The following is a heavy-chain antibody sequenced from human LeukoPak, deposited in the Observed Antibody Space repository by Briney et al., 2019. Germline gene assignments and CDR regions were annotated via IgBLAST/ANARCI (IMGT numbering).Heavy chain of an antibody. CDR3: AGGHKRSGSCHCCDL. CDR1: GFSFTSYD. J-gene: IGHJ1*01. D-gene: IGHD3-3*01. Sequence: ASVNLSCKASGFSFTSYDIIWVRQATGQGLEWMGWMDPNSGKTAYAHNLQGRVTITRNTTKSTAYMEVSSLTSEDTAVYFCAGGHKRSGSCHCCDLGGQGTVVPVSS. V-gene: IGHV1-8*01. CDR2: MDPNSGKT.